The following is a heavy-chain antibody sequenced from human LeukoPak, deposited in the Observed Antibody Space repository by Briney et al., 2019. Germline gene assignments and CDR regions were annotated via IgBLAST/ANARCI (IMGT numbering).Heavy chain of an antibody. J-gene: IGHJ6*03. V-gene: IGHV4-34*01. CDR1: GGSFSGYY. CDR3: ARGCATRIYYYYYMDV. Sequence: SETLSLTCAVYGGSFSGYYWSWIRQPPGKGLEWIGEINHSGSTNYNPTLKSRVTISVDTSKNQFSLKLSSVTAADTAVYYCARGCATRIYYYYYMDVWGKGTTVTVSS. CDR2: INHSGST. D-gene: IGHD2-21*01.